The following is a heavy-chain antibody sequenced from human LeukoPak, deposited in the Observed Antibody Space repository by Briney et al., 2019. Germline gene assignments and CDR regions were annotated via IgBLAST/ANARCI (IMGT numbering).Heavy chain of an antibody. V-gene: IGHV1-2*02. CDR3: ASVAMSGIGSDDF. CDR1: GYTFTGYY. CDR2: INPYSGDT. J-gene: IGHJ4*02. Sequence: ASVKVSCKASGYTFTGYYVHWVRQAPGQGLEWMGWINPYSGDTNYAQKFQGRVTMTRDTSISTAYMELSSLTSDDPAVYYCASVAMSGIGSDDFWGQGTLVTASS. D-gene: IGHD1-26*01.